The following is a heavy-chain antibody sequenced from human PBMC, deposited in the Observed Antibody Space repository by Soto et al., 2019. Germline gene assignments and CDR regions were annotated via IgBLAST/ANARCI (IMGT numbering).Heavy chain of an antibody. CDR2: ISYDGSNK. D-gene: IGHD6-19*01. CDR1: GFTFSSYA. J-gene: IGHJ4*02. Sequence: QVQLVESGGGVVQPGRSLRLSCAASGFTFSSYAMHWVRQAPGKGLEWVAVISYDGSNKYYADSVKGRFTISRDNSKNTLYLQMNSLRAEDTAVYYCARDRGSGRYLDYWGQGTLVTVSS. CDR3: ARDRGSGRYLDY. V-gene: IGHV3-30-3*01.